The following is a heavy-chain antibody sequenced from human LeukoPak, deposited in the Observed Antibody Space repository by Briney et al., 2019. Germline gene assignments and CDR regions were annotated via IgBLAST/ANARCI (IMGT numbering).Heavy chain of an antibody. J-gene: IGHJ2*01. CDR2: IWHDGSNK. CDR1: GFTFSSYG. Sequence: GGSLRLSCAASGFTFSSYGMHWVRQAPGKGLEWVAVIWHDGSNKYYADSVKGRFTISRDSSRNTLFLHMNTLRAEDTAIYYCTKDRTVGASYWYFDLWGRGTLVTVSS. D-gene: IGHD1-26*01. V-gene: IGHV3-33*06. CDR3: TKDRTVGASYWYFDL.